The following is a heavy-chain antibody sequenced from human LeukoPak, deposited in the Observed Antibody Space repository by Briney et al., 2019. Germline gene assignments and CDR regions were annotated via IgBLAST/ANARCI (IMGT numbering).Heavy chain of an antibody. CDR3: ARGGEWQQLVAPGYYGMDV. CDR2: INHSGST. Sequence: SETLSLTCAVYGGSFSGHYWSWIRQPPGKGLEWIGEINHSGSTNYNPSLKSRVTISVDTSKNQFSLKLSSVTAADTAVYYCARGGEWQQLVAPGYYGMDVWGQGTTVTVSS. V-gene: IGHV4-34*01. CDR1: GGSFSGHY. D-gene: IGHD6-13*01. J-gene: IGHJ6*02.